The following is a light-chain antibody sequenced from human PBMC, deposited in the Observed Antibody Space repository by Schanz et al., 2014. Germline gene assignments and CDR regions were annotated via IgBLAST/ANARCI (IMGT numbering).Light chain of an antibody. V-gene: IGLV1-44*01. CDR3: SSYAGSNNLV. J-gene: IGLJ2*01. Sequence: QSVLTQPPSASGTPGQRVTISCSGSSSNIGTNTVIWYQQLPGTAPKLLIHSTNQRPSGVPDRFSGSRSGSTASLTVSGLQAEDEADYYCSSYAGSNNLVFGGGTKLTVL. CDR1: SSNIGTNT. CDR2: STN.